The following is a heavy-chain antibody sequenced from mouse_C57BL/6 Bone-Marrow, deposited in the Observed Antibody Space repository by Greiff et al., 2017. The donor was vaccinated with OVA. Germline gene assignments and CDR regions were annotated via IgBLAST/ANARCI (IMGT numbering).Heavy chain of an antibody. CDR3: ARLDYYGSSWDY. V-gene: IGHV5-12*01. J-gene: IGHJ2*01. Sequence: EVQRVESGGGLVQPGGSLKLSCAASGFTFSDYYMYWVRQTPEKRLEWVAYISNGGGSTYYPDTVKGRFTISRDNAKNTLYLQMSRLKSEDTAMYYCARLDYYGSSWDYWGQGTTLTVSS. D-gene: IGHD1-1*01. CDR2: ISNGGGST. CDR1: GFTFSDYY.